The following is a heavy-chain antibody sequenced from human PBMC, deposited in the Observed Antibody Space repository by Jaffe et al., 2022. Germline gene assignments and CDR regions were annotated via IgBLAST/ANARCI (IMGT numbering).Heavy chain of an antibody. CDR3: ARAVSYYDILTGFIYFDY. CDR2: IKQDGSEK. V-gene: IGHV3-7*05. D-gene: IGHD3-9*01. Sequence: EVQLVESGGGLVQPGGSLRLSCAASGFTFSSYWMSWVRQAPGKGLEWVANIKQDGSEKYYVDSVKGRFTISRDNAKNSLYLQMNSLRAEDTAVYYCARAVSYYDILTGFIYFDYWGQGTLVTVSS. CDR1: GFTFSSYW. J-gene: IGHJ4*02.